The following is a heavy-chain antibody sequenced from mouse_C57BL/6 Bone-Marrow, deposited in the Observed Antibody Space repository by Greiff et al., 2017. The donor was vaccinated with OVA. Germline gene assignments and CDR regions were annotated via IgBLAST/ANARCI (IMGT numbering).Heavy chain of an antibody. J-gene: IGHJ4*01. D-gene: IGHD1-1*01. Sequence: EVHLVESGGGLVKPGGSLKLSCAASGFTFSSYAMSWVRQTPEKRLEWVATISDGGSYTYYPDNVKGRFTISRDNAKNNLYLQMSHLKSEDTAMYYCARDYYGNAMDYWGQGTSVTVSS. V-gene: IGHV5-4*01. CDR3: ARDYYGNAMDY. CDR1: GFTFSSYA. CDR2: ISDGGSYT.